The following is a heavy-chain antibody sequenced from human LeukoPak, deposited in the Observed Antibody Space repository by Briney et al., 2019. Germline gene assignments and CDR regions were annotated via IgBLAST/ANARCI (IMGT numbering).Heavy chain of an antibody. CDR1: EFSVGSNY. CDR2: ISGSGGST. D-gene: IGHD3-10*01. Sequence: PGGSLRLSCAASEFSVGSNYMTWVRQAPGKGLEWVSVISGSGGSTYYADSVKGRFTISRDNSKNTLYLQMNSLRAEDTAVYYCAKDFMVRASGVPFDVWGQGTLVTVSS. CDR3: AKDFMVRASGVPFDV. V-gene: IGHV3-23*01. J-gene: IGHJ5*02.